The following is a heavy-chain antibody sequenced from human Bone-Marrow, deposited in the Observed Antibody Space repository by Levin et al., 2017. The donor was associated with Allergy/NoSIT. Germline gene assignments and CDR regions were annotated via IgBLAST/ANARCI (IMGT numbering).Heavy chain of an antibody. D-gene: IGHD6-13*01. CDR3: AGAFASAGTDSLYFYYYGVDV. CDR1: GGSFISSY. Sequence: SETLSLTCGVDGGSFISSYWSWIRQPPGKGLEWIGEINHSGTAKYNPSLKSRLTMSVDTSENQISLRLTSVTAADTAVYYCAGAFASAGTDSLYFYYYGVDVWGQGTTVSVSS. CDR2: INHSGTA. V-gene: IGHV4-34*01. J-gene: IGHJ6*02.